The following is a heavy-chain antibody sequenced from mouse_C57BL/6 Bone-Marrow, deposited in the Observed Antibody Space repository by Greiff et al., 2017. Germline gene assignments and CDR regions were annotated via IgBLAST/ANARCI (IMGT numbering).Heavy chain of an antibody. J-gene: IGHJ3*01. CDR3: ARRVYYEYDGFAY. CDR2: ISSGGSYT. CDR1: GFTFSSYG. Sequence: EVKVVESGGDLVKPGGSLKLSCAASGFTFSSYGMSWVRQTPDKRLEWVATISSGGSYTYYPDSVKGRFTISRDNAKNTLYLQMSSLKSEDTAMYYCARRVYYEYDGFAYWGQGTLVTVSA. D-gene: IGHD2-4*01. V-gene: IGHV5-6*01.